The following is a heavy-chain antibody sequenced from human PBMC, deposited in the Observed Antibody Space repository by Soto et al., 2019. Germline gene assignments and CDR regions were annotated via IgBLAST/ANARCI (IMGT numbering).Heavy chain of an antibody. CDR2: IYPGDSDT. CDR1: GYSFTSYW. D-gene: IGHD2-15*01. CDR3: ARFDGGSWSGYYYYYMDV. Sequence: GESLKISCKGSGYSFTSYWIGWVRQMPGKGLEWMGIIYPGDSDTRYSPSFQGQVTISADKSISTAYLQWSSLKASDTAMYYCARFDGGSWSGYYYYYMDVWGKGTTVTVSS. V-gene: IGHV5-51*01. J-gene: IGHJ6*03.